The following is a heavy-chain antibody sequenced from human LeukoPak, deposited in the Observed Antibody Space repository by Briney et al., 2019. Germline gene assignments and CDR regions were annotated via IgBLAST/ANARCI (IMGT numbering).Heavy chain of an antibody. J-gene: IGHJ6*02. CDR3: AAIFGVVPGMDV. V-gene: IGHV4-61*01. CDR1: GGSVSSGSYY. CDR2: IYYSGST. Sequence: PSETLSLTCTVSGGSVSSGSYYWSWIRQPPGKGLEWIGYIYYSGSTNYNPSLKSRVTISVDTSKNQFSLKLSSVTAADTAVYYCAAIFGVVPGMDVWGQGTTVTVSS. D-gene: IGHD3-3*02.